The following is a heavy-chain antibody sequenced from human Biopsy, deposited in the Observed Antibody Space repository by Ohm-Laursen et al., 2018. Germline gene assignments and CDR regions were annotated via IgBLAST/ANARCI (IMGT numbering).Heavy chain of an antibody. CDR3: ARDRMVTVITLVRDDAFDI. CDR1: GYTFTAYS. Sequence: ASAKVSRKASGYTFTAYSLPCVRQAPGQGLEWMGWVNPNSGTTNYAQKFQGRVTMTSDTSISTAYIPLRRLLSDDTPVYYCARDRMVTVITLVRDDAFDIWGQGTLVSVSS. J-gene: IGHJ3*02. V-gene: IGHV1-2*02. CDR2: VNPNSGTT. D-gene: IGHD3-10*01.